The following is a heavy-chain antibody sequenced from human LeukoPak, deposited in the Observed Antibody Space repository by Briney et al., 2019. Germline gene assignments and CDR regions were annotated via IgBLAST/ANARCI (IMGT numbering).Heavy chain of an antibody. CDR2: ISAYNGNT. D-gene: IGHD2-2*01. CDR3: ARDRHQLLPGEDY. V-gene: IGHV1-18*04. Sequence: ASVKVSCKASGYTFTSYGISWVRQAPGQGLEWMGWISAYNGNTNYAQKLQGRVTMTRDTSISTAYMELSRLRSDDTAVYYCARDRHQLLPGEDYWGQGTLVTVSS. CDR1: GYTFTSYG. J-gene: IGHJ4*02.